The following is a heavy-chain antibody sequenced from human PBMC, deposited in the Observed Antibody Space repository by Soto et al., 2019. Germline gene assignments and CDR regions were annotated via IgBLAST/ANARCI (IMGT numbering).Heavy chain of an antibody. J-gene: IGHJ6*02. D-gene: IGHD3-3*01. CDR1: GYTFTGYC. CDR2: INAYNGNT. V-gene: IGHV1-18*01. CDR3: ARDRQYYDFWSGYYGNGMDV. Sequence: ASVKVSCKASGYTFTGYCTHWVRQAPGQGLEWMGWINAYNGNTNYAQKLQGRVAMTTDTTTSTAYMELRSLRSDDTAVYYCARDRQYYDFWSGYYGNGMDVWGQGTTVTVSS.